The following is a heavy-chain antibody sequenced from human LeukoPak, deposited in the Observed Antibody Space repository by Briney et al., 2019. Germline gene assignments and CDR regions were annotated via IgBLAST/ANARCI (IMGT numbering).Heavy chain of an antibody. Sequence: ASVKVSCKASGYTFTGYYMHWVRQAPGQGLEWMGWMNPNSGNTGYAQKFQGRVTITRNTSISTAYMELSSLRSEDTAVYYCARRSILTFDYWGQGTLVTVSS. J-gene: IGHJ4*02. CDR3: ARRSILTFDY. D-gene: IGHD2-8*02. CDR2: MNPNSGNT. V-gene: IGHV1-8*03. CDR1: GYTFTGYY.